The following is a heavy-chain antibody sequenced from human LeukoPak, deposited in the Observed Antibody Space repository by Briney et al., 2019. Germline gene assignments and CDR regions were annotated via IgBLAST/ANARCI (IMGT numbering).Heavy chain of an antibody. V-gene: IGHV1-69*05. CDR3: ARGRRRLFGWGYYYYYYMDV. D-gene: IGHD3-16*01. Sequence: SVKVSCKASGGTFSSYAISWVRQAPGQGLEWMGGIIPIFGTANYAQKFQGRVTMTRDTSISTAYMELSRLRSDDTAVYYCARGRRRLFGWGYYYYYYMDVWGKGTTVTISS. J-gene: IGHJ6*03. CDR1: GGTFSSYA. CDR2: IIPIFGTA.